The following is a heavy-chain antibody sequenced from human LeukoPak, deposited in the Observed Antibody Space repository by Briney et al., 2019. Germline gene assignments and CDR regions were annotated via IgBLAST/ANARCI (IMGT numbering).Heavy chain of an antibody. CDR2: ISSSSSYI. CDR3: ARDLGPYNFDY. CDR1: GFTFSSYS. Sequence: PGGSLRLSCAASGFTFSSYSMNWVRQAPGQGLEWLSSISSSSSYIYYADSVKGRFTISRDNAKNSLYLQMNSLRAEDTAVYYCARDLGPYNFDYWGQGTLVTVSS. V-gene: IGHV3-21*01. J-gene: IGHJ4*02. D-gene: IGHD2-2*02.